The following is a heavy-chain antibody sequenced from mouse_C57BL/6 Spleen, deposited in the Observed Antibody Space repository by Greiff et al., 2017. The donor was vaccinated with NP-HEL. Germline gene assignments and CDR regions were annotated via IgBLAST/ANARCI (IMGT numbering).Heavy chain of an antibody. CDR1: GFTFSDYY. CDR2: INYDGSST. CDR3: ARGGGSDAFDY. J-gene: IGHJ2*01. V-gene: IGHV5-16*01. Sequence: EVQVVESEGGLVQPGSSMKLSCTASGFTFSDYYMAWVRQVPEKGLEWVANINYDGSSTYYLDSLKSRFIISRDNAKNILYLQVSSLKSEDTATYYCARGGGSDAFDYWGQGTTVTVSS.